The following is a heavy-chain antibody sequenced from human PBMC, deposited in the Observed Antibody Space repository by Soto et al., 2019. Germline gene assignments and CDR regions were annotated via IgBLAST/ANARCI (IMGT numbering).Heavy chain of an antibody. V-gene: IGHV1-18*04. J-gene: IGHJ5*02. CDR1: GYTFTSYG. CDR2: ISAYNGNT. CDR3: ARDSVVVVAAPGWFDL. D-gene: IGHD2-15*01. Sequence: AAVKVSCTSSGYTFTSYGISWVRQAPGQGLEWMGWISAYNGNTNYAQKLQGRVTMTTDTSTSTAYMELRSLRSDDTAVYYCARDSVVVVAAPGWFDLWGKGTRVTVSS.